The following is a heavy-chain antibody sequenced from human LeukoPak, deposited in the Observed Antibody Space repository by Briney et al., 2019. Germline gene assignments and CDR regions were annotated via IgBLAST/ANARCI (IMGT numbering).Heavy chain of an antibody. D-gene: IGHD2-15*01. V-gene: IGHV4-61*01. Sequence: SETLSLTCTVSGGSVSSGTYYWSWIRQPPGKGLERIGYIYYSGSTNYNPSLKSRVTISVDTSKNQFSLKLSSVTAADTAVYYCARDGCSGGSCYDGMDVWGKGTTVTVSS. CDR1: GGSVSSGTYY. J-gene: IGHJ6*04. CDR2: IYYSGST. CDR3: ARDGCSGGSCYDGMDV.